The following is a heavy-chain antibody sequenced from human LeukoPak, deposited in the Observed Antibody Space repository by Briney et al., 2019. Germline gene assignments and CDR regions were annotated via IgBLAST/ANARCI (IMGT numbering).Heavy chain of an antibody. V-gene: IGHV4-34*01. Sequence: SETLSLTCAVYGGSFSAYYWSWIRQPPGKGLEWIGEINHSGSTNYNPSLKSRVTISVDTSKNQFSLKLSSVTAADTAVYYCARNVDTAMAVGGNYYYYYYMDVWGKGTTVTISS. CDR2: INHSGST. D-gene: IGHD5-18*01. J-gene: IGHJ6*03. CDR1: GGSFSAYY. CDR3: ARNVDTAMAVGGNYYYYYYMDV.